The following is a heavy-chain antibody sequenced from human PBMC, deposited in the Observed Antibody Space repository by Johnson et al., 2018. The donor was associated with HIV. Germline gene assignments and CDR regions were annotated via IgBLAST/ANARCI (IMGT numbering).Heavy chain of an antibody. CDR3: VRAVYSSTSSCAFDI. D-gene: IGHD6-19*01. V-gene: IGHV3-33*08. Sequence: QVQLVESGGGLVQPGGSLRLSCVASGFSFGHYAMHWVRQVPGKGLEWVAVIWYDGSNEHYADSVKGRFTISRDNSKNTLYLQMNSLRAEDTAVYYCVRAVYSSTSSCAFDIWGQGTMVTVSS. CDR2: IWYDGSNE. J-gene: IGHJ3*02. CDR1: GFSFGHYA.